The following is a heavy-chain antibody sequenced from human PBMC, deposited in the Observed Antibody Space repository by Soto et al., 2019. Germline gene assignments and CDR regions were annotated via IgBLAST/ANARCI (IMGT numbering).Heavy chain of an antibody. CDR1: GYIFSANY. V-gene: IGHV1-2*02. CDR2: INPHSGAT. J-gene: IGHJ4*02. D-gene: IGHD5-18*01. Sequence: ASVKVSCKASGYIFSANYIHWVRQAPGQGLEWLGWINPHSGATNYAQKFLGRVTMSADTSASTAYMELSRLRSDDTAVYYCARHRSHSHVLHYCCQGSLVTVSA. CDR3: ARHRSHSHVLHY.